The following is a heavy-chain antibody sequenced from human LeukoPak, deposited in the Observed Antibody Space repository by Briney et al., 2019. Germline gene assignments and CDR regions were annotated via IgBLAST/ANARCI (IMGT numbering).Heavy chain of an antibody. D-gene: IGHD1-26*01. CDR3: ARGAWATRLGS. CDR2: IYESGTT. J-gene: IGHJ4*02. CDR1: GESLNSYY. Sequence: SETLSLTCAAYGESLNSYYWSWVRQPPGEGLEWIGEIYESGTTEYNPSLKSRVTISMVPSKQQFSLSLSSVTAADTAVYYCARGAWATRLGSWGLGTPVIVSS. V-gene: IGHV4-34*01.